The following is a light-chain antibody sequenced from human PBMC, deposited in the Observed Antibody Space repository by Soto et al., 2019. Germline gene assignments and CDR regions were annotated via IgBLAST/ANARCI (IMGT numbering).Light chain of an antibody. Sequence: DIQMTQSPSTLSGSVGDRVTITCRASQTISSWLAWYQQKPGKAPTLLIYKASTLKSVVPSRFSGSGSGTEFTLTIRSLQPDDFATYYCQHYNSYSEAFGQGTKVDIK. CDR1: QTISSW. CDR3: QHYNSYSEA. J-gene: IGKJ1*01. CDR2: KAS. V-gene: IGKV1-5*03.